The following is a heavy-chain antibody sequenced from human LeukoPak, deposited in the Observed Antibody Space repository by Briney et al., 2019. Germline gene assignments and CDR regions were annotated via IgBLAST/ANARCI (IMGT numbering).Heavy chain of an antibody. J-gene: IGHJ4*02. CDR2: ISAYNGNT. Sequence: SVKVSCKASGGTFSSYAISWVRQAPGQGLEWMGWISAYNGNTNYAQKFQGRVTITADKSTSTAYMELSSLRSEDTAVYYCAREAAASDYWGQGTLVTVSS. D-gene: IGHD6-13*01. CDR1: GGTFSSYA. V-gene: IGHV1-69*10. CDR3: AREAAASDY.